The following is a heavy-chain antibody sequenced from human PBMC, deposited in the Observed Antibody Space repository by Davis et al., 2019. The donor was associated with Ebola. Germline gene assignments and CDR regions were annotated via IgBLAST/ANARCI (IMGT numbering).Heavy chain of an antibody. J-gene: IGHJ5*02. CDR3: ARRGYYGSGSYSRPPAGGFDP. CDR1: GYIFSNYD. CDR2: MNPNSGNT. Sequence: AASVKVSCKASGYIFSNYDINWVRQARGQGLEWMGWMNPNSGNTGYAQKFQGRVTMTRNTSISTAYMELSSLKASDTAMYYCARRGYYGSGSYSRPPAGGFDPWGQGTLVTVSS. V-gene: IGHV1-8*01. D-gene: IGHD3-10*01.